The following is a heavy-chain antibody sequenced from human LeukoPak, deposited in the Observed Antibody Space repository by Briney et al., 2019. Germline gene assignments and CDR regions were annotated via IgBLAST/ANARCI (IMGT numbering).Heavy chain of an antibody. D-gene: IGHD4-23*01. J-gene: IGHJ4*02. CDR1: GYTFSGYY. Sequence: GASVKVSCKASGYTFSGYYIYWVRQAPGRGLEWMGWINPNSGGTNYARKFQGRVTMTRDTSISTAYMELSRLRSDDTAVYYCARDYGGDYWGQGTLVTVSS. CDR3: ARDYGGDY. V-gene: IGHV1-2*02. CDR2: INPNSGGT.